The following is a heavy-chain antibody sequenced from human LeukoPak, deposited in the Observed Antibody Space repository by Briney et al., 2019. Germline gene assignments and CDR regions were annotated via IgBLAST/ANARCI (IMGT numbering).Heavy chain of an antibody. CDR1: GDTFSRYA. J-gene: IGHJ4*02. CDR3: AREACREVGLMWPRLGGQDCRYDH. Sequence: SVKVSCKASGDTFSRYAINWVRQAPGQGPEWMGRITPFLGIANYPQKFQGRVTITADESTTTVYMELSSLRSEDTAVYYCAREACREVGLMWPRLGGQDCRYDHWGQGTLVTVSS. V-gene: IGHV1-69*04. CDR2: ITPFLGIA. D-gene: IGHD3-16*01.